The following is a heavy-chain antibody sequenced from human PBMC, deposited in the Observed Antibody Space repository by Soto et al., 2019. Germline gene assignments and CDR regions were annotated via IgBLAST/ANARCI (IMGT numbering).Heavy chain of an antibody. V-gene: IGHV3-53*01. Sequence: EVQLVESGGGLIQPGGSLRLSCAAPGFTISGNYITWVRQAPGKGLEWASVIFSGDNTFYSDCVKGRFTISRDSSKNTVYLQMNRLRGDDTAVYFCATGLTLPVRPSFDTWGQGTLLTVSS. CDR3: ATGLTLPVRPSFDT. D-gene: IGHD2-21*02. CDR2: IFSGDNT. CDR1: GFTISGNY. J-gene: IGHJ5*02.